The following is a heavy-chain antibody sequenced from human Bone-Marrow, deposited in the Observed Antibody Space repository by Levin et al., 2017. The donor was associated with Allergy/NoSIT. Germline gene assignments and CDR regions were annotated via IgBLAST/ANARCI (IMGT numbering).Heavy chain of an antibody. J-gene: IGHJ4*02. CDR1: GFTFSSYA. V-gene: IGHV3-30-3*01. CDR3: ARDPVSAYYFDY. Sequence: GGSLRLSCAASGFTFSSYAMHWVRQAPGKGLEWVAVISYDGSNKYYADSVKGRFTISRDNSKNTLYLQMNSLRAEDTAVYYCARDPVSAYYFDYWGQGTLVTVSS. CDR2: ISYDGSNK. D-gene: IGHD5/OR15-5a*01.